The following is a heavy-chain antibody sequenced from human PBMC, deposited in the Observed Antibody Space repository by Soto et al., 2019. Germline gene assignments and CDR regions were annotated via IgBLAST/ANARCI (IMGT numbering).Heavy chain of an antibody. J-gene: IGHJ6*02. Sequence: PSETLSLTCTVSGGSISSYYWSWIRHPPGKGLEWIGYIYYSGSTNYNPSLKSRVTISVDTSKNQFSLKLSSVTAADTAVYYCAGSGYYYYYGMDVWGQGTTVTVSS. CDR2: IYYSGST. CDR1: GGSISSYY. D-gene: IGHD3-3*01. CDR3: AGSGYYYYYGMDV. V-gene: IGHV4-59*01.